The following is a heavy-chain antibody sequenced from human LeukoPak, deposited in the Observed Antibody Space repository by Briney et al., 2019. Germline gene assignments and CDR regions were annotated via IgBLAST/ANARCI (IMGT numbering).Heavy chain of an antibody. CDR2: IIPIFGTA. V-gene: IGHV1-69*13. D-gene: IGHD3-3*01. CDR1: GYSFSDYH. Sequence: ASVKVSCKASGYSFSDYHINWVRQASGQGPEWMGGIIPIFGTANYAQKFQGRVTITADESTSTAYMELSSLRSEDTAVYYCARDDGKGTIFGVVGYYYMDVWGKGTTVTVSS. J-gene: IGHJ6*03. CDR3: ARDDGKGTIFGVVGYYYMDV.